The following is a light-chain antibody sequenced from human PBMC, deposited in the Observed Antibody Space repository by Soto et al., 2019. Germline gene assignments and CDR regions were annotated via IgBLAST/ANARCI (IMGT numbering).Light chain of an antibody. V-gene: IGKV1-5*03. CDR2: KAS. Sequence: VKMYQSPSTLSASIGDRVTITCRASQSISSWLAWYHQKPVKAPKLLIYKASSLESGVPSRFSGSGSGTEFTLTISSLQPDDFAPYYCQQYNSYPWTFCQGTIVDIK. J-gene: IGKJ1*01. CDR3: QQYNSYPWT. CDR1: QSISSW.